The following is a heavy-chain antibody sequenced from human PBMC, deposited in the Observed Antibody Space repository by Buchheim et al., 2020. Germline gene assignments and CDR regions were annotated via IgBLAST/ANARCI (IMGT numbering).Heavy chain of an antibody. Sequence: EVQLVESGGALVQPGGSLRLSCTASGFTFTNNWMTWVRQAPGKGLEWVASIKQDGIEKYSVDFVTGRFSLSRGNTRNSVYLQMNSLRAEDTAVYYCARGRGVDYWGQGTL. J-gene: IGHJ4*02. CDR1: GFTFTNNW. CDR3: ARGRGVDY. V-gene: IGHV3-7*01. CDR2: IKQDGIEK.